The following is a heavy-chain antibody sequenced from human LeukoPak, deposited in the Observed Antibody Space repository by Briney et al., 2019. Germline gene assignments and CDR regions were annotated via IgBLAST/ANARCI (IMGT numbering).Heavy chain of an antibody. Sequence: ASVKVSCKASGGTFSSYIISWVRQAPGQGLEWMGRIIPILGLANYAQRFQGRVTITADKSTSTAYMELTSLRSEDTAVYYCARDLGSGSYYGGDYWGQGTLVTVSS. J-gene: IGHJ4*02. V-gene: IGHV1-69*04. D-gene: IGHD1-26*01. CDR3: ARDLGSGSYYGGDY. CDR1: GGTFSSYI. CDR2: IIPILGLA.